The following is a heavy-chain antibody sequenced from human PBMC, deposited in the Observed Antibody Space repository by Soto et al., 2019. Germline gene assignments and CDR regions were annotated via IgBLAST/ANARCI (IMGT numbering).Heavy chain of an antibody. D-gene: IGHD4-17*01. CDR3: ARTRGSHLDF. J-gene: IGHJ4*01. Sequence: SETLCLTCTVSYGSISVSNVFWGWVRQPPGKGLEWIGNIDYSGTAYFNPSLGTRVTFPVDTSKNQFSLTLYSVTAADTAVYYCARTRGSHLDFWGHGILVIVSS. CDR2: IDYSGTA. V-gene: IGHV4-39*01. CDR1: YGSISVSNVF.